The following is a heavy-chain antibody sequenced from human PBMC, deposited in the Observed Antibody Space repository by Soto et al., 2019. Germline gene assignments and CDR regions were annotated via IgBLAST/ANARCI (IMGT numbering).Heavy chain of an antibody. Sequence: EVQLVESGGGLVQPGGSLRLSCAASGFTFSTYAMSWVRQAPGKGLEWVSVIHSGGGSAYYADSVKGRFTVSRANSKNARYLQMNSLRAEDTALYYCAKLGGYFSGGSCYSDSCGQVNLVNASS. V-gene: IGHV3-23*04. CDR1: GFTFSTYA. D-gene: IGHD2-15*01. CDR2: IHSGGGSA. CDR3: AKLGGYFSGGSCYSDS. J-gene: IGHJ1*01.